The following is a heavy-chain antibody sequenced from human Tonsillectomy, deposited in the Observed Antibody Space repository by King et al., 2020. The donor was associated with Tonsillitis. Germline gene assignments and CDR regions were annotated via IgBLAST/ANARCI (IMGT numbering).Heavy chain of an antibody. V-gene: IGHV3-15*01. J-gene: IGHJ5*02. D-gene: IGHD1-14*01. Sequence: VQLVESGGGLVKPGGSLRLSCAASGFAFNNAWMSWVRQAPGKGLEWVGRIKRETEGGRTDYSAPLRGRFTISRDDSRNTVYLEMNSLKTEDTALYYCLVGLGRTTGDRWGQGTLVTVSS. CDR3: LVGLGRTTGDR. CDR1: GFAFNNAW. CDR2: IKRETEGGRT.